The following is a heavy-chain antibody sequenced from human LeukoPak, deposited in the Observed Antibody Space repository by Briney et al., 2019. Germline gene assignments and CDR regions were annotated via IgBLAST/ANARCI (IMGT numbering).Heavy chain of an antibody. CDR3: ARLSRGAAAGMGSRFDWFDP. Sequence: SETLSLTCTVSGGSISSYYWSWIRQPPGKGLEWIGYIYYSGSTNYNPSLKSRVTISVDTSKNQFSLKLSSVTAADTAVYYCARLSRGAAAGMGSRFDWFDPWGQGTLVTVSS. CDR1: GGSISSYY. D-gene: IGHD6-13*01. V-gene: IGHV4-59*01. J-gene: IGHJ5*02. CDR2: IYYSGST.